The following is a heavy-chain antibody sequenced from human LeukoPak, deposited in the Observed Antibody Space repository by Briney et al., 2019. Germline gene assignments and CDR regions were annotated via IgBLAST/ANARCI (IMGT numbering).Heavy chain of an antibody. J-gene: IGHJ4*02. CDR2: IYPGDSDT. CDR3: ARSSLDILTGYTFDY. CDR1: GYSFTSYW. V-gene: IGHV5-51*01. Sequence: GESLKISCKGSGYSFTSYWIGWVRQMPGKGLEWMGIIYPGDSDTRYSPSFQGQVTISADKSISTAYLQWSSLKASDTAMYYCARSSLDILTGYTFDYWGQGTLVTVSS. D-gene: IGHD3-9*01.